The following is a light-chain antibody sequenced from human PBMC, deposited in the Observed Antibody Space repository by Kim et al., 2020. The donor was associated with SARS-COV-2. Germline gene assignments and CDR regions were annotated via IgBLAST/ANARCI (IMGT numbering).Light chain of an antibody. CDR1: QSVSSSY. CDR2: GAS. CDR3: QQDYNAPT. V-gene: IGKV3D-7*01. J-gene: IGKJ3*01. Sequence: PGERVTLSCRASQSVSSSYLTWYQQKPGQAPRLLIYGASTRATSIPARFSGSGSGTDFTLTISSLQPEDFAVYYCQQDYNAPTFGPGTKVDIK.